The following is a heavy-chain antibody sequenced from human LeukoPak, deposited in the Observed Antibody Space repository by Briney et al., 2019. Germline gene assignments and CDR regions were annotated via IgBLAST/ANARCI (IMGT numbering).Heavy chain of an antibody. D-gene: IGHD2-15*01. CDR2: IIPIFGTA. CDR1: GGTFSSYA. V-gene: IGHV1-69*01. CDR3: ARYSRPQDLEAFDI. Sequence: GASVKVSCKASGGTFSSYAISWVRQAPGQGLEWMGGIIPIFGTANYAQKFQGRVTITADESTSTAYMELSSLRSDDTAVYYCARYSRPQDLEAFDIWGQGTMVTVSS. J-gene: IGHJ3*02.